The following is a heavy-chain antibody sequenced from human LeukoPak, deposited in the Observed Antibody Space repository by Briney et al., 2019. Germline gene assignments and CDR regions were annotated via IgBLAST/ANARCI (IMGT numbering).Heavy chain of an antibody. D-gene: IGHD5-24*01. CDR3: ARDEEYGDGYNEISLDY. CDR2: IKQDGSEK. J-gene: IGHJ4*02. CDR1: GFTFSNYW. Sequence: GGSLRLSCAASGFTFSNYWMNWVRQAPGKGLEWVAYIKQDGSEKYYVDSVKGRFTISRDNAKNSLYLQMNSLRAEDTAVYYCARDEEYGDGYNEISLDYWGQGTLVTVST. V-gene: IGHV3-7*01.